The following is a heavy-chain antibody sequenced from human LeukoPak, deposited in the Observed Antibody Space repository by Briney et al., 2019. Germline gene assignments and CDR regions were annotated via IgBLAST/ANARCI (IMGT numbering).Heavy chain of an antibody. CDR1: GFTFSSYW. J-gene: IGHJ6*03. CDR2: IKQDGSEK. V-gene: IGHV3-7*01. CDR3: ARAKYHYYYYYMDV. D-gene: IGHD2-2*01. Sequence: GGSLRLSCAASGFTFSSYWMSWVRQAPGKGLEWVANIKQDGSEKYYVDSVKGRFTISRDDAKNSLYLQMNSLRAEDTAVYYCARAKYHYYYYYMDVWGKGTTVTVSS.